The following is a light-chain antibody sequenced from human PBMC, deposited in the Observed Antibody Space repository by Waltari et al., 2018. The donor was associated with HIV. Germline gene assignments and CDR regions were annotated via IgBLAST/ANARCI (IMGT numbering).Light chain of an antibody. CDR3: AAWDDSLNGPV. CDR1: SYNIGSKS. CDR2: SNN. Sequence: QSVLTQSPSASGTPGQRVIISCSGSSYNIGSKSVNWYQQLPGTAPKLLIYSNNERPSGVPDRFSGSKSGTSASLAISGLQSEDEADYHCAAWDDSLNGPVFGGGTKLTVL. J-gene: IGLJ2*01. V-gene: IGLV1-44*01.